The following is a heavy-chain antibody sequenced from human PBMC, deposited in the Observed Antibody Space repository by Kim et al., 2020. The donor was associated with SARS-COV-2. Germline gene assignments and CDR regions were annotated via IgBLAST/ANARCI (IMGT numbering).Heavy chain of an antibody. Sequence: GGSLRLSCAASGFTFSSYGMHWVRQAPGKGLEWVAVISYDGSNKYYADSVKGRFTISRDNSKNTLYLQMNSLRAEDTAVYYCARDVQLWSFGAFDIWGQGTMVTVSS. CDR2: ISYDGSNK. CDR3: ARDVQLWSFGAFDI. V-gene: IGHV3-33*05. J-gene: IGHJ3*02. CDR1: GFTFSSYG. D-gene: IGHD5-18*01.